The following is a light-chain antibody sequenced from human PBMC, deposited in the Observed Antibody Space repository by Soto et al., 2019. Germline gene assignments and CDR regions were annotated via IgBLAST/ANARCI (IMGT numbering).Light chain of an antibody. V-gene: IGKV3-11*01. Sequence: EIGMTQSPATLSLSPEERATLSCRASQSVSSYLAWYQQKPGQAPRLLIYDASNRATGIPARFSGSGSGTDFTLTISSLEPEDFAVYYCQQRSNWPIFTFGPGTKVDIK. CDR3: QQRSNWPIFT. CDR2: DAS. J-gene: IGKJ3*01. CDR1: QSVSSY.